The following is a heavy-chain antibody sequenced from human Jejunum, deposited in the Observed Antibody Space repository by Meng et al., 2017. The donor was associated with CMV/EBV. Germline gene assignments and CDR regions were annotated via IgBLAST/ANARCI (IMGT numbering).Heavy chain of an antibody. J-gene: IGHJ4*02. CDR3: ARDNDGSSHYSQFDY. V-gene: IGHV3-33*01. D-gene: IGHD3-22*01. CDR1: GFALNSSG. CDR2: LWYDRSKR. Sequence: SGFALNSSGVGWVRRLTGKGLGWVAVLWYDRSKRYFADSVQGRFSISRNDSKNTVYLQMNSLRAEDTAVYYWARDNDGSSHYSQFDYWGQGTLVTVSS.